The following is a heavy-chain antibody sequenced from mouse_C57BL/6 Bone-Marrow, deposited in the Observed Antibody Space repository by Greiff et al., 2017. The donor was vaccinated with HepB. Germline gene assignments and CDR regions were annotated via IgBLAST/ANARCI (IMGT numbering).Heavy chain of an antibody. CDR1: GFTFSSYG. J-gene: IGHJ2*01. CDR2: ISSGGSYT. CDR3: ARRGYGYDGVDY. Sequence: DVKLVESGGDLVKPGGSLKLSCAASGFTFSSYGMSWVRQTPDKRLEWVATISSGGSYTYYPDRVKGRFTISRNNAKNTLYLQMSSLKSEDAAMYYCARRGYGYDGVDYWGQGTTLTVSS. D-gene: IGHD2-2*01. V-gene: IGHV5-6*02.